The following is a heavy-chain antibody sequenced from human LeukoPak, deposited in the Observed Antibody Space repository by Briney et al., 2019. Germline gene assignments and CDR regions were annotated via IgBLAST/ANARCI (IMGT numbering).Heavy chain of an antibody. J-gene: IGHJ4*02. CDR1: GFTVSSNY. CDR2: IYSGGST. CDR3: AKETSGWPPMPIDY. D-gene: IGHD6-19*01. V-gene: IGHV3-66*01. Sequence: GGSLRLSCAASGFTVSSNYMSWVRQAPGKGLEWVSVIYSGGSTYYADSVKGRFTISRDNSKNTLYLQMNSLRAEDTAVYYCAKETSGWPPMPIDYWGQGTLVTVSS.